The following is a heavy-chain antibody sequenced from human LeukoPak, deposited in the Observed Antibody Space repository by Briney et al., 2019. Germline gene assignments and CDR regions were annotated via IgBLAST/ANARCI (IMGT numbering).Heavy chain of an antibody. CDR2: IIPIFGTA. D-gene: IGHD1-1*01. CDR3: ATTESRYNWDVPFTFDY. Sequence: GASVKVSCKASGGTFSSYAISWVRQAPGQGLEWMGRIIPIFGTANYAQKFQGRVTITTDESTSTAYMELSSLRSEDTDVYYCATTESRYNWDVPFTFDYWGQGTLVTVSS. V-gene: IGHV1-69*05. J-gene: IGHJ4*02. CDR1: GGTFSSYA.